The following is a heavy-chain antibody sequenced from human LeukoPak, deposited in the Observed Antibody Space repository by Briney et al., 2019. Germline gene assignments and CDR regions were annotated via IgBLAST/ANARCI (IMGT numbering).Heavy chain of an antibody. V-gene: IGHV3-33*06. CDR3: AKGGYGSGSHNSPIPWYYYYYYMDV. Sequence: GGSLRLSCAASGFTFSSYGMHWVRQAPGKGLEWVAVIWYDGSNKYYADSVKGRFTISRDNSKNTLYLQMNSLRAEDTAVYYCAKGGYGSGSHNSPIPWYYYYYYMDVWGKGTTVTVSS. D-gene: IGHD3-10*01. CDR2: IWYDGSNK. J-gene: IGHJ6*03. CDR1: GFTFSSYG.